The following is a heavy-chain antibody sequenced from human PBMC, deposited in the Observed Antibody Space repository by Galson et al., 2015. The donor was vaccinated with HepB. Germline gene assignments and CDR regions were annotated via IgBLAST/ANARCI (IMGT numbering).Heavy chain of an antibody. CDR3: ARDFSGRIPAANDY. D-gene: IGHD2-2*01. J-gene: IGHJ4*02. CDR1: GFTFSNYS. V-gene: IGHV3-48*02. Sequence: SLRLSCAASGFTFSNYSMNWVRQAPGKGLEWVSYISSSSSTIYYADSVKGRFTISRDNAKNSLYLQMNSLRDEDTAVYYCARDFSGRIPAANDYWGQGTLVTVSS. CDR2: ISSSSSTI.